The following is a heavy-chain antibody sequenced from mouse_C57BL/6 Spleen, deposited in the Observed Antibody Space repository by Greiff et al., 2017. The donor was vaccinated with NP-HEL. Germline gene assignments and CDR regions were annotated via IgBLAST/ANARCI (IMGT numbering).Heavy chain of an antibody. D-gene: IGHD2-4*01. J-gene: IGHJ4*01. CDR3: ARDDYDVGNAMDY. V-gene: IGHV5-4*01. Sequence: EVKVVESGGGLVKPGGSLKLSCAASGFTFSSYAMSWVRQTPEKRLEWVATISDGGSYTYYPDNVKGRFTISRDNAKNNLYLQMSHLKSEDTAMYYCARDDYDVGNAMDYWGQGTSVTVSS. CDR1: GFTFSSYA. CDR2: ISDGGSYT.